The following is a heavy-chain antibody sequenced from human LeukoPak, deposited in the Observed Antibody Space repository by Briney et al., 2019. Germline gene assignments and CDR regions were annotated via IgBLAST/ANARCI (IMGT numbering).Heavy chain of an antibody. CDR1: GGTFSSYA. V-gene: IGHV1-69*13. Sequence: SVKVSCKASGGTFSSYAISWVRQAPGQGLEWMGGIIPIFGTANYAQKFQGRVTITADESTSTAYMELSSLRSEDTAVYYCAVEKTMVRGVDYWGQGTLVTVSS. CDR2: IIPIFGTA. CDR3: AVEKTMVRGVDY. J-gene: IGHJ4*02. D-gene: IGHD3-10*01.